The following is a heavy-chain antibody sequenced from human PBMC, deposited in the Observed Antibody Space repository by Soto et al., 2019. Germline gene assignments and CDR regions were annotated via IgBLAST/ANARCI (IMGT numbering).Heavy chain of an antibody. CDR3: ARDREYSSLSGWFDP. CDR1: GFTFSSYA. J-gene: IGHJ5*02. D-gene: IGHD6-6*01. Sequence: QVQLVESGGGVVQPGRSLRLSCAASGFTFSSYAMHWVRQAPGKGLEWVAVISYDGSNKYYADSVKGRFTISRDNSKNTLYRQMNSLRAEDTAVYYCARDREYSSLSGWFDPWGQGTLVTVSS. V-gene: IGHV3-30-3*01. CDR2: ISYDGSNK.